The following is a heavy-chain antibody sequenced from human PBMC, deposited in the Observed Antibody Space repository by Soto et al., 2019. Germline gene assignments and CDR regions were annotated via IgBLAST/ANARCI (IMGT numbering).Heavy chain of an antibody. J-gene: IGHJ4*01. V-gene: IGHV4-30-4*01. CDR3: ARGSTYYGFVN. D-gene: IGHD3-10*01. CDR2: IYYIGTT. Sequence: QVQLQESGPRLVKPSQTLSLTCTVSGDSIGSGDYYWTWIRQPPGKGLEWIGYIYYIGTTFYNPSLESRVNISVDTSKNQFSLRVTSVTAADTAVYYCARGSTYYGFVNWGHGTLITVSS. CDR1: GDSIGSGDYY.